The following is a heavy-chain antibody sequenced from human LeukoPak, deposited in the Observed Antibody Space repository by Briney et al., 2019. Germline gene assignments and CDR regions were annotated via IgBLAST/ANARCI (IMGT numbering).Heavy chain of an antibody. D-gene: IGHD5-24*01. CDR2: IYYSGST. J-gene: IGHJ4*02. V-gene: IGHV4-59*01. Sequence: PSETLSLTCTASGGSISSYYWSWIRQPPGEGLEWIGYIYYSGSTYYSPSLKSRVTISVDTSKNQFSLKLSSVTAADTAIYYCVRGQRGYSYWGQGTLVTVSS. CDR3: VRGQRGYSY. CDR1: GGSISSYY.